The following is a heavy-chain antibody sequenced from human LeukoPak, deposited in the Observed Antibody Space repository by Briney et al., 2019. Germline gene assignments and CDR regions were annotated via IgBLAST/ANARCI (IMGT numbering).Heavy chain of an antibody. CDR2: IYYSGTP. D-gene: IGHD5-24*01. Sequence: PSETLSLTCTVSGGSISNNYWSWIRQPPGKGLEWIGYIYYSGTPDYNPSLRGRVTISVDKSKNQFSLKLSSVTAADTAVYYCARFTHGGGHFDYWGQGTLVTVSS. CDR3: ARFTHGGGHFDY. CDR1: GGSISNNY. J-gene: IGHJ4*02. V-gene: IGHV4-59*08.